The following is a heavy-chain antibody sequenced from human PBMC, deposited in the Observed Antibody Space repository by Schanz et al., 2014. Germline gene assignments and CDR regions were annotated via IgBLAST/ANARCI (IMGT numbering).Heavy chain of an antibody. CDR3: VLPAPVRPY. Sequence: EVQLVESGGGLVQPGGSLRLSCAASGFTLSTNVVHWVRQAPGKGLVWVSRISRDGWTTTYADSVRGRFTISRDNAENTLSLQMNSLGAEDTAVYYCVLPAPVRPYRGQGTLVTVSS. CDR2: ISRDGWTT. CDR1: GFTLSTNV. V-gene: IGHV3-74*01. D-gene: IGHD2-2*01. J-gene: IGHJ4*02.